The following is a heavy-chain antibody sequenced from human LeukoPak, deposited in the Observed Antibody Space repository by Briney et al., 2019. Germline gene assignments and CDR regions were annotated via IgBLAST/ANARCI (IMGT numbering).Heavy chain of an antibody. J-gene: IGHJ4*02. CDR2: TSYNGNNK. D-gene: IGHD2-15*01. Sequence: PGGSLRLSCGASGFTFSSYAMHWVRQAPGKGLEWVAGTSYNGNNKFYADSVKGRFSISRDNSKNTLYLQMDSLRPEDTAVYYCARDGGGGLDYWGQGTLVTVSS. CDR3: ARDGGGGLDY. CDR1: GFTFSSYA. V-gene: IGHV3-30*04.